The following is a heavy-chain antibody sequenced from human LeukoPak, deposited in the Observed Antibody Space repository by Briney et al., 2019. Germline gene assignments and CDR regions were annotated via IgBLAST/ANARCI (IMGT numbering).Heavy chain of an antibody. V-gene: IGHV4-34*01. CDR1: SEPFIGYY. CDR3: AREASVAGTPFDY. CDR2: INHSGRT. J-gene: IGHJ4*02. Sequence: SETLSLTCAVYSEPFIGYYWSWIRQPPGKGLEWIGEINHSGRTNYNPSLKSRVTISVDTSKNQFSLQLNSVTPEDTAVYYCAREASVAGTPFDYWGQGTLVTVSS. D-gene: IGHD6-19*01.